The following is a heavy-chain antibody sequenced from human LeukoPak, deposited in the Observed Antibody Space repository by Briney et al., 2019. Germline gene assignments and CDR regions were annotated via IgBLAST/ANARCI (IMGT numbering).Heavy chain of an antibody. CDR2: IYYSGSS. V-gene: IGHV4-59*08. CDR3: ASLPYYDILTGSYAKRDF. J-gene: IGHJ4*02. Sequence: SETLSLTCTVSGGFIGSYYWSWIRQPPGKGLEWIGYIYYSGSSHYNPSLKSRVTISVDTSKNQFSLKLTSVTAADTAVYYCASLPYYDILTGSYAKRDFWGQGTLVTVSS. D-gene: IGHD3-9*01. CDR1: GGFIGSYY.